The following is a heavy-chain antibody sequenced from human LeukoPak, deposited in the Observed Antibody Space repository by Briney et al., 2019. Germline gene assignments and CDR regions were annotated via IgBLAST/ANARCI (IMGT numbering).Heavy chain of an antibody. CDR2: ISSSSSYI. J-gene: IGHJ6*03. CDR1: GFTFSSYS. CDR3: ARDGGYSYGAYYYYYYMDV. V-gene: IGHV3-21*01. Sequence: GGSLRLSCAASGFTFSSYSMNWVRQAPGKGLEWVSSISSSSSYIYYADSVKGRFTISRDNAKNSLYLQMNSLRAEDTAVYYCARDGGYSYGAYYYYYYMDVWGKGTTVTVSS. D-gene: IGHD5-18*01.